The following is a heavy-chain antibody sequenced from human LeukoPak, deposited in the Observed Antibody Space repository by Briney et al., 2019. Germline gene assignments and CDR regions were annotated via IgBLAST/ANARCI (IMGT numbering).Heavy chain of an antibody. CDR2: ISDSGNYI. V-gene: IGHV3-21*01. CDR3: ARDAGYGYDRFDY. J-gene: IGHJ4*02. CDR1: GFTFSGYS. Sequence: GGSLRLSCAASGFTFSGYSMNWVRQAPGQGLEWVSSISDSGNYIYYTASVKGRFTISRDNAKSSLYLQMNSLRVEDTAVYYCARDAGYGYDRFDYWGQGTQVTVSS. D-gene: IGHD5-18*01.